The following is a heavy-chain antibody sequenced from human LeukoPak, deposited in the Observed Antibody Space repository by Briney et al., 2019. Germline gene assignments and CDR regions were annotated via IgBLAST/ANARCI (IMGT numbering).Heavy chain of an antibody. CDR1: GGSISSYY. V-gene: IGHV4-59*01. J-gene: IGHJ4*02. CDR3: ARDLGILTGYWYFDY. D-gene: IGHD3-9*01. CDR2: IYYSGST. Sequence: SETLSLTCTVSGGSISSYYWSWIRQPPGKGLEWIGYIYYSGSTNYNPSLKSRVTISVDTSKNQFSLKLSSVTAADTAVYYCARDLGILTGYWYFDYWGQGTLVTVSS.